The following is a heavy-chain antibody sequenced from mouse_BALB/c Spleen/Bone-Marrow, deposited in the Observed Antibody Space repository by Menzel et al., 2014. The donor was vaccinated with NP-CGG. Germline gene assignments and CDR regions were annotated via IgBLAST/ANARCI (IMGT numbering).Heavy chain of an antibody. CDR2: ISSGGSYT. CDR3: ARLTPDYAMDY. D-gene: IGHD1-3*01. J-gene: IGHJ4*01. V-gene: IGHV5-6*01. CDR1: GFTFSNYG. Sequence: EVKLMESGGDLAKPGGSLKLSCAASGFTFSNYGMSWVRQTPDKRLEWVATISSGGSYTYFPDSVKGRFTISRDNAKNTLYLQMNSLKSEDAAMYYCARLTPDYAMDYWGQGTSVTVSS.